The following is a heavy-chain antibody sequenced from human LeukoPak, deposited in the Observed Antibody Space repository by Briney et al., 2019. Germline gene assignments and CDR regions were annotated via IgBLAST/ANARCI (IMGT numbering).Heavy chain of an antibody. V-gene: IGHV3-23*01. CDR2: ISGSGGST. Sequence: GSLRLSCAASGFTFSSYAMSWVRQAPGKGLEWVSCISGSGGSTYYADSVKGRFTISRDNSKNTLYLQMNSLRAEDTAVYYCAKGHVVVVPAASWGQGTLVTVSS. D-gene: IGHD2-2*01. CDR1: GFTFSSYA. CDR3: AKGHVVVVPAAS. J-gene: IGHJ4*02.